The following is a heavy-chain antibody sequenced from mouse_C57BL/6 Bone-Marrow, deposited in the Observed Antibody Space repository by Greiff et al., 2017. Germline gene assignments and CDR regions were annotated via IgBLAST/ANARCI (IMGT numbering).Heavy chain of an antibody. Sequence: EVNVVESGGGLVQPGGSLKLSCAASGFTLSDYYMYWVRQTPEKRLEWVAYISNGGGSTYYPDTVKGRFTISRDNAKNTLYLQMSRLKSEDTAMYYCARRSTLYYFDYWGQGTTLTVSS. CDR3: ARRSTLYYFDY. J-gene: IGHJ2*01. V-gene: IGHV5-12*01. CDR1: GFTLSDYY. D-gene: IGHD1-1*01. CDR2: ISNGGGST.